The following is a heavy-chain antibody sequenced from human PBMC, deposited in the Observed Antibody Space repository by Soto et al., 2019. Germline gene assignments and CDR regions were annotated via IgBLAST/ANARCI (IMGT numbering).Heavy chain of an antibody. V-gene: IGHV4-59*12. CDR2: IYYSGST. CDR3: ARGRLFDY. Sequence: PSETLSLTCTVSGGSISSYYWSWIRQPPGKGLEWIGYIYYSGSTYYNPSLKSRVTISVDTSKNQFSLKLSSVTAADTAVYYCARGRLFDYWGQGTLVTVSS. J-gene: IGHJ4*02. CDR1: GGSISSYY.